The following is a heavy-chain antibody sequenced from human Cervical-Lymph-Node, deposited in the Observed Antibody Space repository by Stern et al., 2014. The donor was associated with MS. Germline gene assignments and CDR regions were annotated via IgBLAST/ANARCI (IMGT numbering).Heavy chain of an antibody. CDR1: GYAFVTYY. CDR3: ARALYGYRRSPLGSNF. CDR2: INPTDGKT. J-gene: IGHJ4*02. D-gene: IGHD5-24*01. V-gene: IGHV1-46*04. Sequence: VQLVESGAEVKKPGASVKVSCKASGYAFVTYYIHCVRQAPGQVLEWLGLINPTDGKTTFAQKLQGRVNMTRDRSTDTVYMELSSLRPEDTATYYCARALYGYRRSPLGSNFWGQGTLVTVSS.